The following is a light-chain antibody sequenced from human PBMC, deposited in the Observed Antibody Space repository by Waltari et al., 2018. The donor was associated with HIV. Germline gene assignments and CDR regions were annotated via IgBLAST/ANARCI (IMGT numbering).Light chain of an antibody. V-gene: IGLV2-11*01. CDR2: DVS. J-gene: IGLJ2*01. CDR3: CSYAGSYPVV. Sequence: QSALTQPRSVSGSPGQSVTISCTGTSSDVGGYNYVSWYQQHHGKAPKLMIYDVSKRPSGVPDRFSGSKSGNTASLTISGLQAEDEADFYCCSYAGSYPVVFGGGTKLTVL. CDR1: SSDVGGYNY.